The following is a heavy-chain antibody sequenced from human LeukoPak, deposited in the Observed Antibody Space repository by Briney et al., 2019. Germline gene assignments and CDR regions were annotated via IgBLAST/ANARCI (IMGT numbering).Heavy chain of an antibody. Sequence: PSETLSLTCLVSGGSISSTSYYWGWIRQPPGKGLEWIGSIYYSGSTYYNPSLKSRVTISVDTSKNQFSLKLSSVTAADTAVYYCARSEYSSGWRFDYWGQGTLVTVSS. CDR3: ARSEYSSGWRFDY. D-gene: IGHD6-19*01. J-gene: IGHJ4*02. CDR1: GGSISSTSYY. V-gene: IGHV4-39*07. CDR2: IYYSGST.